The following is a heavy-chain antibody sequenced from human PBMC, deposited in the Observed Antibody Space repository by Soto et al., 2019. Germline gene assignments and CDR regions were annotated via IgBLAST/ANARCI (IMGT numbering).Heavy chain of an antibody. D-gene: IGHD3-3*01. CDR1: GGSITIGGYS. CDR2: IYYSGSS. Sequence: SEPLSLTCTVSGGSITIGGYSWSWIRQLPGKGLEWIGYIYYSGSSYYSPSLKSRVTISLDTSRNQFSLNLISVTAAVSVVYYCARGDDFYGMDVWGQGTTVTVAS. V-gene: IGHV4-31*03. J-gene: IGHJ6*02. CDR3: ARGDDFYGMDV.